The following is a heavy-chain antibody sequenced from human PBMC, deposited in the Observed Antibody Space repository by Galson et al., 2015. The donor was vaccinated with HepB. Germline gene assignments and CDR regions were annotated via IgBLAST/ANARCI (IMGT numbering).Heavy chain of an antibody. J-gene: IGHJ5*02. CDR1: GFTFSDYY. D-gene: IGHD6-19*01. CDR2: ISSSSSYT. CDR3: ARYIAVAGNGWFDP. Sequence: SLRLSCAASGFTFSDYYMSWIRQAPGKGLEWVSYISSSSSYTNYADSVKGRFTISRDNAKNSLYLQMNSLRAEDTAVYYCARYIAVAGNGWFDPWGQGTLVTVSS. V-gene: IGHV3-11*06.